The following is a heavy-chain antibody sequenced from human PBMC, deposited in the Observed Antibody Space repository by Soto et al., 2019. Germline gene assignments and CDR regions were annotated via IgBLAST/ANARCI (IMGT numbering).Heavy chain of an antibody. V-gene: IGHV1-2*04. Sequence: ASVKVSCKASGYTFTGYYMHWVRQAPGQGLEWMGWINPNSGGTNYAQKFQGWVTMTRDTSISTAYMELSRLRSDDTAVYYCARGDGMGLVVTTLNYYYYCMDVWGQGTTVTVSS. J-gene: IGHJ6*02. CDR1: GYTFTGYY. CDR3: ARGDGMGLVVTTLNYYYYCMDV. D-gene: IGHD3-9*01. CDR2: INPNSGGT.